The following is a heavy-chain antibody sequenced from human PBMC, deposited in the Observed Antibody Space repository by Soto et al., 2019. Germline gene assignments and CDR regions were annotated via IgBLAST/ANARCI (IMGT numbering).Heavy chain of an antibody. D-gene: IGHD6-6*01. J-gene: IGHJ6*02. Sequence: SGGPLSLSCSASGFTFSSYAMHWVRQAPGRGLEYVSAISINGGSTYYADSVKGRLTISRDHSKSSLYLQMSRLRAEDTGVYYCGSRYSNSGDDCMDVWGQGTTVTVSS. V-gene: IGHV3-64D*08. CDR1: GFTFSSYA. CDR3: GSRYSNSGDDCMDV. CDR2: ISINGGST.